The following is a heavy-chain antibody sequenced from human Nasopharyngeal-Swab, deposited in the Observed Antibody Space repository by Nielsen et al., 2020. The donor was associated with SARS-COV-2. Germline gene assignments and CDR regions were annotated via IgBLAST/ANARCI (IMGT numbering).Heavy chain of an antibody. CDR1: GFTFSSYA. CDR3: AKHGLLWFGELSRWFDP. D-gene: IGHD3-10*01. Sequence: GGSLRLSCAASGFTFSSYAMSWVRQAPGKGLEWVSAISGSGGSTYYADSVKGRFTISRDNSKNTLYLQMNSLRAEDTAVYYRAKHGLLWFGELSRWFDPWGQGTLVTVSS. V-gene: IGHV3-23*01. CDR2: ISGSGGST. J-gene: IGHJ5*02.